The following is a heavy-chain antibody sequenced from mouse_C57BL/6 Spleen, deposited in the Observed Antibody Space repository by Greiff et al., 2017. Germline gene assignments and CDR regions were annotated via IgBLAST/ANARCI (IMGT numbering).Heavy chain of an antibody. CDR2: INPGSGGT. CDR3: ASFDYGDARRRHYAMDY. V-gene: IGHV1-54*01. J-gene: IGHJ4*01. CDR1: GYAFTNYL. Sequence: QVQLQQSGAELVRPGTSVKVSCKASGYAFTNYLIEWVKQRPGQGLEWIGVINPGSGGTNYNEKFKGKATLTADKSSSTAYMQLSSLTSEDSAVYFCASFDYGDARRRHYAMDYWGQGTSVTVSS. D-gene: IGHD2-4*01.